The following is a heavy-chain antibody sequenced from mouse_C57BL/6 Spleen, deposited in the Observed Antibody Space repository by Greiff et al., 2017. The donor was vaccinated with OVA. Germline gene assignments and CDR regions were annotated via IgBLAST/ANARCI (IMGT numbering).Heavy chain of an antibody. D-gene: IGHD1-1*01. Sequence: QVQLKQPGAELVKPGASVKLSCKASGYTFTSYWMQWVKQRPGQGLEWIGEIDPSDSYTNYNQKFKGKATLTVDTSSSTAYMQLSSLTSEDSAVYYCARMITTVVACDMDYWGQGTTLTVSS. CDR2: IDPSDSYT. J-gene: IGHJ2*01. CDR3: ARMITTVVACDMDY. CDR1: GYTFTSYW. V-gene: IGHV1-50*01.